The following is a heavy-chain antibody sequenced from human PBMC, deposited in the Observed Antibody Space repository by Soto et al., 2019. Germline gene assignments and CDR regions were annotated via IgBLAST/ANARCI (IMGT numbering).Heavy chain of an antibody. CDR1: GGTFSNST. CDR3: ARGRTIFGVVNFDY. D-gene: IGHD3-3*01. CDR2: VIPNFSIV. Sequence: QVQLVQSGAEVKRPGSSVKVSCKASGGTFSNSTIAWVRLAHGQGLEWMGGVIPNFSIVKYAQKFQGRVTFTADDSTSTAYMELISLTSEDTAVYYCARGRTIFGVVNFDYWGQGTLVTVSS. V-gene: IGHV1-69*01. J-gene: IGHJ4*02.